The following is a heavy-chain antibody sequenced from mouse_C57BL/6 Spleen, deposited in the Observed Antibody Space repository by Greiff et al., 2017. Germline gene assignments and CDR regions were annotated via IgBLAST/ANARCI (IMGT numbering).Heavy chain of an antibody. Sequence: VQLQQSGPELVKPGASVKLSCKASGYTFSSSWMNWVKQRPGQGLEWIGRIYPGDGDTYYNEKFKGKATLPADKSSSTAYMQLSSLTSEDSAVXCGAGYGNCGGFGYWGQGTPVTVSS. CDR1: GYTFSSSW. V-gene: IGHV1-82*01. CDR3: AGYGNCGGFGY. CDR2: IYPGDGDT. D-gene: IGHD2-1*01. J-gene: IGHJ2*01.